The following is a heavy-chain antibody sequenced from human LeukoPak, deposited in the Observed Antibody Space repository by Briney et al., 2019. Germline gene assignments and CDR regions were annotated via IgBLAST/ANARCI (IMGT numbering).Heavy chain of an antibody. CDR2: IYHSGST. V-gene: IGHV4-30-2*01. CDR3: AGHDYGDPYYFDY. Sequence: SETLSLTCTVSGVSISSGGYSWSWIRQPPGKGLEWIGYIYHSGSTYYNPSLKSRVTISVDTSKNQFSLKLSSVTAADTAVYYCAGHDYGDPYYFDYWGQGTLVTVSS. CDR1: GVSISSGGYS. D-gene: IGHD4-17*01. J-gene: IGHJ4*02.